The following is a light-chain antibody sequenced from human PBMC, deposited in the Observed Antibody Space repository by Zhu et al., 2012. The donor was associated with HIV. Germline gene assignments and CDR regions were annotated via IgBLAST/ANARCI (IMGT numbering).Light chain of an antibody. CDR2: SAS. V-gene: IGKV3-20*01. CDR3: QHYVPSPMYT. J-gene: IGKJ2*01. Sequence: EIVMTQSPATLSVSPGETATLSCRASHSVSSTLAWYQQKPGQPPRLPIYSASRRVTGIPDRFSGSGSGTDFTLTISRLEPEDFAVYYCQHYVPSPMYTFGQGTKLEIK. CDR1: HSVSST.